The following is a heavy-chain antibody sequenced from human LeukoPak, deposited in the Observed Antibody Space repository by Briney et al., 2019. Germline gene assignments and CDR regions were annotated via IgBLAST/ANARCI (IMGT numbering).Heavy chain of an antibody. CDR1: GGSISSYY. CDR2: IDNRGST. J-gene: IGHJ4*02. D-gene: IGHD6-19*01. V-gene: IGHV4-59*01. CDR3: ARTVHYSSGWSPTYYFDY. Sequence: PSETLSLTCSVSGGSISSYYWSWIRQPPGKGLQWIGYIDNRGSTNYNPSLKSRVSMSVDTSKNQFSLNLSSMTAADTAVYYCARTVHYSSGWSPTYYFDYWGQGTLVTVSS.